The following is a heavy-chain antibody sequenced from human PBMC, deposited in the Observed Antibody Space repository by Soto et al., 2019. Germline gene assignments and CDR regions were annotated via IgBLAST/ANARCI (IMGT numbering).Heavy chain of an antibody. Sequence: EVQLLESGGGLVQPGGSLRLSCAASGFSFNSYSMSWVRQAPGKGLEWVAGIIGSGDSAYYADSVKGRFTISRDNSKNTLSLQMNSLRAGDTAIYYCARDRGTTTVTFDAFQHWGQGTLGAVAS. V-gene: IGHV3-23*01. CDR3: ARDRGTTTVTFDAFQH. CDR2: IIGSGDSA. J-gene: IGHJ1*01. CDR1: GFSFNSYS. D-gene: IGHD4-17*01.